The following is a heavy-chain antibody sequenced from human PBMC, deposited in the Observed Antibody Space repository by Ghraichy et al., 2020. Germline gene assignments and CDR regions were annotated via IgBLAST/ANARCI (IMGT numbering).Heavy chain of an antibody. Sequence: SETLSLTCTVSGGSISSSSYYWGWIRQPPGKGLEWIGSIYYSGSTYYNPSLKSRVTISVDTSKNQFSLKLSSVTAADTAVYYCARQNLRRGPYGYWGQGTLVTVSS. J-gene: IGHJ4*02. V-gene: IGHV4-39*01. D-gene: IGHD3-10*01. CDR2: IYYSGST. CDR1: GGSISSSSYY. CDR3: ARQNLRRGPYGY.